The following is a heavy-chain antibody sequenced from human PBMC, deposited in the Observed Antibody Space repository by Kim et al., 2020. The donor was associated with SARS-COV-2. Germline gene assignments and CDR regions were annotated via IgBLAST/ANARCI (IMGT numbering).Heavy chain of an antibody. Sequence: GGSLRLSCAASGFTFSSYWMHWVRQAPGKGLVWFSRINSDWSSTSYADSVKGRFTISRDNAKNTLYLQMNSLRAEDTAVDYCARVGDYDFWGGLDAFDIWGQGTMVTVSS. CDR3: ARVGDYDFWGGLDAFDI. CDR2: INSDWSST. CDR1: GFTFSSYW. J-gene: IGHJ3*02. D-gene: IGHD3-3*01. V-gene: IGHV3-74*01.